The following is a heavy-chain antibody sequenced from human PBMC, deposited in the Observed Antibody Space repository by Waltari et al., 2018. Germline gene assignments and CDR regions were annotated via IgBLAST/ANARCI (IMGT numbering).Heavy chain of an antibody. CDR1: GFTVSSNY. Sequence: EVQLVETGGGLIQPGGSLRLSCAASGFTVSSNYMSWVRQAPGKGLEWVSVIYGGGSTYYADSVKGRFTISRDNSKNTQYLQMNSLRAEDTAVYYCARDRRNAFDIWGQGTMVTVSS. J-gene: IGHJ3*02. CDR2: IYGGGST. V-gene: IGHV3-53*02. CDR3: ARDRRNAFDI.